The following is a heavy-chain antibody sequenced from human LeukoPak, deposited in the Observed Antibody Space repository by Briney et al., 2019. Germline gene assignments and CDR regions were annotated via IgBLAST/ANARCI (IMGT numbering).Heavy chain of an antibody. J-gene: IGHJ3*02. CDR3: ARVGGTAGSFFDI. V-gene: IGHV4-59*01. Sequence: PSETLSLTCPLSGGSISSYYWSWIRQPPGNGLEWIGYIYYSGSPNYNPSLKSRVTISVDTTKNQLSLKLISVTAADTAVYYCARVGGTAGSFFDIWGQGTMVTVSS. D-gene: IGHD1/OR15-1a*01. CDR2: IYYSGSP. CDR1: GGSISSYY.